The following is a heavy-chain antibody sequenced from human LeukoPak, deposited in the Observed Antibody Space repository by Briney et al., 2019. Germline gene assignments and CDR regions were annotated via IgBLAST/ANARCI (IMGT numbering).Heavy chain of an antibody. V-gene: IGHV4-59*01. J-gene: IGHJ6*02. CDR1: DGSINSYY. CDR3: ARGRSNYYGMDV. Sequence: SETLSLTCSVSDGSINSYYWNWIRRPPGKGLEWIGFIYYNGNTNYSPSLKSRVTMSVDTSKNLFSLKVSSVTAADTAVYYCARGRSNYYGMDVWGQGTTVTVSS. D-gene: IGHD1-26*01. CDR2: IYYNGNT.